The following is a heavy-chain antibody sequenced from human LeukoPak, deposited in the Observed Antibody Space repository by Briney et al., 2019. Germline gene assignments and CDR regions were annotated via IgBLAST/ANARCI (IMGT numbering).Heavy chain of an antibody. D-gene: IGHD3-10*01. V-gene: IGHV1-18*01. CDR2: ISAYNGNT. J-gene: IGHJ4*02. Sequence: ASVKVSCKASGYTFTSYGISWVRQAPGQGLEWMGWISAYNGNTNYAQKLQGRVTMTTDTSTSTAFMELRSLRSDDTAVYYCARAAGSGSYISDLDYWGQGTLVTVSS. CDR1: GYTFTSYG. CDR3: ARAAGSGSYISDLDY.